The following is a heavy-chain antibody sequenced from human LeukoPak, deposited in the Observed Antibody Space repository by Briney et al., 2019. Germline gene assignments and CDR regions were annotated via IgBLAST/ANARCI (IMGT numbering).Heavy chain of an antibody. V-gene: IGHV3-30*04. D-gene: IGHD3-10*02. Sequence: GRSLRLSCAASGFTFSSYAMHWVRQAPGKGLEWVAVISYDGSNKYYADSVKGRFTISRDNSKNTLYLQMNSLRAEDTAVYYCATPRFGELCCFDYWGQGTLVTVSS. J-gene: IGHJ4*02. CDR3: ATPRFGELCCFDY. CDR2: ISYDGSNK. CDR1: GFTFSSYA.